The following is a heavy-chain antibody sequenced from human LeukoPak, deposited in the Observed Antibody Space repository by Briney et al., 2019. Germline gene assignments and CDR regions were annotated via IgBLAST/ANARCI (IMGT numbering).Heavy chain of an antibody. D-gene: IGHD2-15*01. Sequence: TGGSLRLSCAASGFTFSPYAMGWARQGPGKGLEWVSGISGAGTINYADSVKGRFTITRDNSKNTVYLQMNSLRAEDTAVYYCAKGWFSLPNMDVWGKGTTVTVSS. CDR3: AKGWFSLPNMDV. CDR2: ISGAGTI. V-gene: IGHV3-23*01. CDR1: GFTFSPYA. J-gene: IGHJ6*03.